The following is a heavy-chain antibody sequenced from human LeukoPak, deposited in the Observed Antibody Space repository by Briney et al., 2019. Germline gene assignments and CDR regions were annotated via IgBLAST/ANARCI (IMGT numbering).Heavy chain of an antibody. V-gene: IGHV4-4*07. CDR3: ARRSGQSAFDI. Sequence: SETLSLTCTVSGGSISNYYWTWIRQPAGKGLEWIGRIHSSGSTNYSPSLKSRLTMSVDTSQNQVSLKLSSVTAADTAAYYCARRSGQSAFDIWGQGTMVTVSS. CDR2: IHSSGST. CDR1: GGSISNYY. J-gene: IGHJ3*02. D-gene: IGHD1-14*01.